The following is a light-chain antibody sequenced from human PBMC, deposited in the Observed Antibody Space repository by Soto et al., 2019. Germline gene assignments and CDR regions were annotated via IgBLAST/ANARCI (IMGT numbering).Light chain of an antibody. CDR1: SSDVGGYDY. CDR2: EVS. Sequence: QSALTQPASVSGSPGQSITISCTGSSSDVGGYDYVSWYQQHPGKAPKLMIHEVSNRPSGVSNRFSGSKSGNTASLTISGLQAEDEADYYCCSYTGSLTLLFGGGTKLTVL. V-gene: IGLV2-14*01. J-gene: IGLJ2*01. CDR3: CSYTGSLTLL.